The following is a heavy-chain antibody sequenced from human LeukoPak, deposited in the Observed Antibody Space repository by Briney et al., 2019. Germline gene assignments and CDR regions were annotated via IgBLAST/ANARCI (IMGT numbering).Heavy chain of an antibody. CDR3: ARNESRIAAIGTRKDNWFDP. Sequence: SESLSLTCTVSGGSISNSKDYWAGVRQPPGKGLGGIGSLYDRGSTHYNPSLRSRVTIPDTSKNQSSLKLSSVTAADTAVYPCARNESRIAAIGTRKDNWFDPWGHGTLVTASS. CDR2: LYDRGST. V-gene: IGHV4-39*01. CDR1: GGSISNSKDY. D-gene: IGHD6-13*01. J-gene: IGHJ5*02.